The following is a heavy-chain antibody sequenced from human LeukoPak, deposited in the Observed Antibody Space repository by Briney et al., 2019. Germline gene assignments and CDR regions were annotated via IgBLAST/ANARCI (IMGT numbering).Heavy chain of an antibody. CDR1: GYTFTSYY. D-gene: IGHD6-19*01. V-gene: IGHV1-46*01. CDR3: ARDPTNSIGRYVFFDY. Sequence: ASVKVSCKASGYTFTSYYMHWVRQAPGQGLEWMGVINPSGGSTSYAQKFQDRVTMTWDTSTSTAYMELWSLTSDDTAVYFCARDPTNSIGRYVFFDYWGQGTLVTVSS. J-gene: IGHJ4*02. CDR2: INPSGGST.